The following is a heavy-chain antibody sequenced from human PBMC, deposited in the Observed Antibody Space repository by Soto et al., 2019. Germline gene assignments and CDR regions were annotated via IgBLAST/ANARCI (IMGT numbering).Heavy chain of an antibody. CDR2: TYYRSKWYN. Sequence: PSQAPSVTRAISGYSLSSNIAAWDCIRQSPWTGLEWLGRTYYRSKWYNEYAVSVKSRITINPDTSKNQFSLQLKSVTPEDTAVYYCARERGWLQLMQPYYFDYWGQGTLVTVSS. J-gene: IGHJ4*02. V-gene: IGHV6-1*01. CDR3: ARERGWLQLMQPYYFDY. D-gene: IGHD5-12*01. CDR1: GYSLSSNIAA.